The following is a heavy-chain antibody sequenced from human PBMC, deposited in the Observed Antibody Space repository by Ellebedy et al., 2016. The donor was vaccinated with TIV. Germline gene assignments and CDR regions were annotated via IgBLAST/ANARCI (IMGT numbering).Heavy chain of an antibody. J-gene: IGHJ4*02. V-gene: IGHV1-18*01. Sequence: AASVKVSCKASGYTLMSYGICWVRQAPGQGLEWMGWVSPYDGNTNYAQKFQGRVTMTIDTSTSTDYMELRSLRSDDTAVYFCARGFRYGSGRWPLDYWGQGTLVTVSS. CDR1: GYTLMSYG. CDR2: VSPYDGNT. CDR3: ARGFRYGSGRWPLDY. D-gene: IGHD4-23*01.